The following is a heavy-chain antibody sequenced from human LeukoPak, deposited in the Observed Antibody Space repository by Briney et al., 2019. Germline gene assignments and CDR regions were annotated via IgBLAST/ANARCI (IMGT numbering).Heavy chain of an antibody. J-gene: IGHJ6*04. CDR2: ISSTGGTT. D-gene: IGHD3-10*02. CDR1: GLTFSNYG. V-gene: IGHV3-23*01. Sequence: HPGGSLRLSCVASGLTFSNYGISWVRQAPGKGLEWVSAISSTGGTTYYADSVKGRFTISRDNAKNSLYLQMNSLRAEDTAVYYCAELGITMIGGVWGKGTTVTISS. CDR3: AELGITMIGGV.